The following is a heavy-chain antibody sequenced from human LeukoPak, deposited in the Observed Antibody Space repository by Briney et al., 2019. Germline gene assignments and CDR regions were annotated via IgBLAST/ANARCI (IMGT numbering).Heavy chain of an antibody. Sequence: GASLLISCKGSGYSFTSYWISWVRQLPGKGLEWMGRIDPSDSYTNYSPSFQGHVTISADKSISTAYLQWSSLKASDTAMYYCARLTDQSDIILTGNFDYWGQGTLVTVSS. D-gene: IGHD3-9*01. CDR2: IDPSDSYT. J-gene: IGHJ4*02. CDR3: ARLTDQSDIILTGNFDY. CDR1: GYSFTSYW. V-gene: IGHV5-10-1*01.